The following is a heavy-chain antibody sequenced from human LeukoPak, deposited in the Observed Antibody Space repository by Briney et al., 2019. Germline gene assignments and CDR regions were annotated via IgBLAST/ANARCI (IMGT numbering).Heavy chain of an antibody. J-gene: IGHJ4*02. V-gene: IGHV3-21*01. CDR3: ARGGCTSCLYHFDC. D-gene: IGHD2-2*01. Sequence: GGSLRLSCAASGFTFSTYNMNWVRQAPGKGLEWVSSISSSSRYIYYADSVKGRFTISRDNAKNSVYLQMNSPRAEDTAVYYCARGGCTSCLYHFDCWGQGTLVTVSS. CDR2: ISSSSRYI. CDR1: GFTFSTYN.